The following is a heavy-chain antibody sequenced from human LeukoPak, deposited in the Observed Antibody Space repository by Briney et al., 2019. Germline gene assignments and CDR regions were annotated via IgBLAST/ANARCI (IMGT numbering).Heavy chain of an antibody. CDR3: ARGYYYDSSGTPSYYYYYGMDV. J-gene: IGHJ6*02. D-gene: IGHD3-22*01. CDR2: IYYSGST. CDR1: GGSISSYY. Sequence: SETLSLTCTVSGGSISSYYWSWIRQPPGKGLEWIGYIYYSGSTNYNPSLKSRVTISVDTSKNQFSLKLSSVTAADTAVYYCARGYYYDSSGTPSYYYYYGMDVWGQGTTVTVSS. V-gene: IGHV4-59*12.